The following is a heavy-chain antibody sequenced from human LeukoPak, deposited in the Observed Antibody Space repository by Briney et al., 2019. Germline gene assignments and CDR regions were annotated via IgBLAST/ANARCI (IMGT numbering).Heavy chain of an antibody. D-gene: IGHD1-26*01. CDR3: AKGFVGGALDY. J-gene: IGHJ4*02. V-gene: IGHV3-43*02. Sequence: PGRSLRLSCAASGFTFDDYVMHWVRQAPGKGLEWVSLISGDGGSTYYADSVKGRLSISRDNSKNSLYLQMNSLRTEDTALYYCAKGFVGGALDYWGQGTLVTVSS. CDR2: ISGDGGST. CDR1: GFTFDDYV.